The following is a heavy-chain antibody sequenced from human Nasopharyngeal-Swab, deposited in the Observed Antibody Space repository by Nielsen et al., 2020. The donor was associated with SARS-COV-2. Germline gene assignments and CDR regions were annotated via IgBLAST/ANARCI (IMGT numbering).Heavy chain of an antibody. J-gene: IGHJ3*02. Sequence: ASVQVSCKASGYTFTSYYMHWVRQAPGQGLEWMGIIIPSGGSTSYAQKFQGRVTMTRDTSTSTVYMELSSLRSEDTDVYYCARGSRGVAFEIWGQGTMVTVSS. D-gene: IGHD3-10*01. CDR3: ARGSRGVAFEI. V-gene: IGHV1-46*01. CDR2: IIPSGGST. CDR1: GYTFTSYY.